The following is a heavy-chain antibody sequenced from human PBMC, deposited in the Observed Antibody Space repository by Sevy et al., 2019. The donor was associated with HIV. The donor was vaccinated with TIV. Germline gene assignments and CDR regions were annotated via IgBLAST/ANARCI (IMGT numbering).Heavy chain of an antibody. D-gene: IGHD1-7*01. CDR3: AKVDWTYVSN. J-gene: IGHJ4*02. CDR1: GASISSYY. V-gene: IGHV4-59*13. Sequence: SETLSLTCNVSGASISSYYWSWIRQPPGKGLEWIGYIYYSGSTNYNPSLKSRVIISIDTSKSQFSLKMNSVTPADTAVYYCAKVDWTYVSNWGLGTLVTVSS. CDR2: IYYSGST.